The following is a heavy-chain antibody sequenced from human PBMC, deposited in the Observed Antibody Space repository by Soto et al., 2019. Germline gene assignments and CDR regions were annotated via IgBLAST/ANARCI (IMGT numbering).Heavy chain of an antibody. V-gene: IGHV1-69*02. CDR3: ARGIFSGVAGNLLYYYYYGMDV. D-gene: IGHD6-19*01. CDR2: IIPILGIA. J-gene: IGHJ6*02. CDR1: GGTFSSYT. Sequence: GASVKVSCKASGGTFSSYTISWVRQAPGQGLEWMGRIIPILGIANYAQKFQGRVTITAHKSTSTAYMELSSLRSEDTAVYYCARGIFSGVAGNLLYYYYYGMDVWGQGTMVTVSS.